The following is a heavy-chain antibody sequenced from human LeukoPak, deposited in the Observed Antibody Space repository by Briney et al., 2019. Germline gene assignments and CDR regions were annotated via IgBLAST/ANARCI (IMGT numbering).Heavy chain of an antibody. CDR2: IRYDGSNK. CDR1: GFTFSSYG. D-gene: IGHD1-14*01. J-gene: IGHJ4*02. V-gene: IGHV3-30*02. Sequence: PGGSLRLSXAASGFTFSSYGMHWVRQAPGKGLEWVAFIRYDGSNKYYADSVKGRFTISRDNSKNTLYLQMNSLRAEDTAVYYCAKVISGANYFDYWGQGTLVTVSS. CDR3: AKVISGANYFDY.